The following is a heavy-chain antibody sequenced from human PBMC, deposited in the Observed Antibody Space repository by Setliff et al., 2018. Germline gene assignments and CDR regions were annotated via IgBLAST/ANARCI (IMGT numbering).Heavy chain of an antibody. Sequence: PGGSLRLSCVASTFTFSKYAMTWVRQAPGKGLEWLASINPHGSEKYYADSVKGRFTISRDNAKNSLSLQMNNLRTEDTAVYYCFGAGTCSYWGQGTLVTVPQ. J-gene: IGHJ4*02. V-gene: IGHV3-7*01. CDR2: INPHGSEK. CDR3: FGAGTCSY. CDR1: TFTFSKYA. D-gene: IGHD3-10*01.